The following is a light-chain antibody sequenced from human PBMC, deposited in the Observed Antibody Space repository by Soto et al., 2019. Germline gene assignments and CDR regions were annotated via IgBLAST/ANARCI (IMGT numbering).Light chain of an antibody. J-gene: IGKJ5*01. CDR2: GSA. CDR3: QHYVERSPIT. V-gene: IGKV3-20*01. CDR1: QTVPSNI. Sequence: LLAPSPCTRAWSPGARATLSCRASQTVPSNILAWYQEKPGQAPRLLIAGSASGTTGTPDRFSGSGSGTDFPLTISRLDAEDSALYYYQHYVERSPITFGQGTRLEIK.